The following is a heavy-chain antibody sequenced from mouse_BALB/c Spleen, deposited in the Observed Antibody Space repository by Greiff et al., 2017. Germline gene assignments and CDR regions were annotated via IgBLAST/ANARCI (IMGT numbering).Heavy chain of an antibody. Sequence: VKLVESGPGLVAPSQSLSITCTVSGFSLTSYGVHWVRQPPGKGLEWLGVIWAGGSTNYNSALMSRLSISKDNSKSQVFLKMNSLQTDDTAMYYCARDYYGSPYWYFDVWGAGTTVTVSS. V-gene: IGHV2-9*02. CDR3: ARDYYGSPYWYFDV. CDR2: IWAGGST. J-gene: IGHJ1*01. D-gene: IGHD1-1*01. CDR1: GFSLTSYG.